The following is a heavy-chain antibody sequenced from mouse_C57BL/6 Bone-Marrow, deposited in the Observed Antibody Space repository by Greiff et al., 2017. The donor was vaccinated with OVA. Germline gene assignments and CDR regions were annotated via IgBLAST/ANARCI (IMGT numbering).Heavy chain of an antibody. V-gene: IGHV1-39*01. D-gene: IGHD2-9*01. J-gene: IGHJ1*03. Sequence: QLQQSGPELVKPGASVKISCKASGYSFTDYHMNWVKPSNGKSLEWIGVINPNYGPTSYNQKFKGKATLTVDQSSSTAFMQLNSLTSEDSAVYYCARTYYGCYWYFDVWGTGTTVTVSS. CDR2: INPNYGPT. CDR3: ARTYYGCYWYFDV. CDR1: GYSFTDYH.